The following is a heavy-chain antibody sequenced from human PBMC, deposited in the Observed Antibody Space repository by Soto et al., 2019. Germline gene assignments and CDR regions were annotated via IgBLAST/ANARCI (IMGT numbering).Heavy chain of an antibody. CDR3: ARDLAVAGTFDY. CDR1: GFTFSDYY. J-gene: IGHJ4*02. V-gene: IGHV3-11*06. D-gene: IGHD6-19*01. CDR2: ISSSSSYT. Sequence: ESGGGLVKPGGSLRLSCAASGFTFSDYYMSWIRQAPGKGLEWVSYISSSSSYTNYADSVKGRFTISRDNAKNSLYLQMNSLRAEDTAVYYCARDLAVAGTFDYWGQGTLVTVSS.